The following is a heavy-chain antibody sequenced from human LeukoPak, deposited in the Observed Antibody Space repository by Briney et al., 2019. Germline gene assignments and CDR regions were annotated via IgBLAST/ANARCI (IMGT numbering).Heavy chain of an antibody. J-gene: IGHJ6*02. CDR3: ARMDHGGGIAAEILMGNPAAHYYYYGMDV. D-gene: IGHD6-25*01. CDR2: IYPGDSDT. V-gene: IGHV5-51*01. CDR1: GYSFTSYW. Sequence: GESLKISCKGSGYSFTSYWIGGGRQMPGKGLEWMGIIYPGDSDTRYSPSFQGQVTISADKSISTAYLQWSSLKASDTAMYYCARMDHGGGIAAEILMGNPAAHYYYYGMDVWGQGTTVTVSS.